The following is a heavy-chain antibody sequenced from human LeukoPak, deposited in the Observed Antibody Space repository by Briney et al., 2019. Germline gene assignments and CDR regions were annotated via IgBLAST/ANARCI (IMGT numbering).Heavy chain of an antibody. V-gene: IGHV4-38-2*02. CDR1: GYSISSGYY. CDR2: IYHSGNT. Sequence: PSETLSLTCTVSGYSISSGYYWAWIRQPPGKGLEWIGSIYHSGNTYYNPSLKSRVTISVDTYKNQFSLKLSSVTAADTAVYYCAREGIVDTAMVAKAYWYFDVWGRGTLVTVSS. J-gene: IGHJ2*01. D-gene: IGHD5-18*01. CDR3: AREGIVDTAMVAKAYWYFDV.